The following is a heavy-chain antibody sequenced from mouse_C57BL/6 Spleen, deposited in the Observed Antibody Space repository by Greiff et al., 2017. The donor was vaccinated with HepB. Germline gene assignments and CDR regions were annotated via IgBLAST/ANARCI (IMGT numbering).Heavy chain of an antibody. J-gene: IGHJ3*01. CDR3: ARDYSNYRFAY. V-gene: IGHV3-6*01. Sequence: EVKLQESGPGLVKPSQSLSLTCSVTGYSITSGYYWNWIRQFPGNKLEWMGYISYDGSNNYNPSLKNRISITRDTSKNQFFLKLNSVTTEDTATYYCARDYSNYRFAYWGQGTLVTVSA. CDR2: ISYDGSN. D-gene: IGHD2-5*01. CDR1: GYSITSGYY.